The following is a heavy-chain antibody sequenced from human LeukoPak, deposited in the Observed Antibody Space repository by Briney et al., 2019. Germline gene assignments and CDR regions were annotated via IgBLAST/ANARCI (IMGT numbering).Heavy chain of an antibody. Sequence: GGSLRLSCAVSGFTFSSFGMQWVCQAPGKGLEWVALISYDGSNKHYADSVKGRFTISRDNSKNTLYLQMNGLRPEDTAVYYCAKDGAGSWFGEATWGHGTLVTVSS. D-gene: IGHD6-13*01. CDR1: GFTFSSFG. V-gene: IGHV3-30*18. J-gene: IGHJ5*01. CDR2: ISYDGSNK. CDR3: AKDGAGSWFGEAT.